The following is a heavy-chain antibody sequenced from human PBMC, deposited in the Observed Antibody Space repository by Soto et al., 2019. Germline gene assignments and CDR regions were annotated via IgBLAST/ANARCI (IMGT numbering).Heavy chain of an antibody. CDR1: GYIFTSYG. CDR2: INPNSGGT. J-gene: IGHJ6*02. V-gene: IGHV1-2*02. CDR3: ARDIGLDVDTARTTGYYYYGMDV. Sequence: GASVKVSCKASGYIFTSYGISWVRQAPGQGLEWMGWINPNSGGTNYAQKFQGRVTMTRDTSISTAYMELSRLRSDDTAVYYCARDIGLDVDTARTTGYYYYGMDVWGQGTTVTVSS. D-gene: IGHD5-18*01.